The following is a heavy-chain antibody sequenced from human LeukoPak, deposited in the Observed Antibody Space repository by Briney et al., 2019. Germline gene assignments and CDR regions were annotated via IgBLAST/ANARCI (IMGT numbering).Heavy chain of an antibody. Sequence: SVKVSCKASGFTFSTSTVQWVRQARGQPLEWMGWIILGSGNTRYAQNHQERVTISRDMSTSTVYMELNSLRSEDTAVYYCAAGRYTDGCCWFDPWGQGTLVTVSS. CDR1: GFTFSTST. CDR2: IILGSGNT. J-gene: IGHJ5*02. V-gene: IGHV1-58*01. D-gene: IGHD3-10*01. CDR3: AAGRYTDGCCWFDP.